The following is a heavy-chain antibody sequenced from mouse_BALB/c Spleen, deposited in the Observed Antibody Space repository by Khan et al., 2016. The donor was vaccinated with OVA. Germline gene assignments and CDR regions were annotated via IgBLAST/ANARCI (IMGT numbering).Heavy chain of an antibody. CDR2: INPSNGST. CDR3: VRDGAYHRNDGWFAY. D-gene: IGHD2-14*01. J-gene: IGHJ3*01. V-gene: IGHV1-4*01. CDR1: GYTFTSYT. Sequence: QIQLVQSGAELARPGASVKMSCKASGYTFTSYTIHWIKKRPGQGLEWIGYINPSNGSTNYNQKFKDKATLTTDKSSTTAYLQLSSLTSDDSAVYNCVRDGAYHRNDGWFAYWGQGTLVTVSA.